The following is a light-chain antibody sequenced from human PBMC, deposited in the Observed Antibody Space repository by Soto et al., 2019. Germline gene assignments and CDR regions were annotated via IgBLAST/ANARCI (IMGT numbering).Light chain of an antibody. CDR3: QQYGSSPPT. Sequence: IVLTQAPGTLSLSPGERPPLSCGAGQSVSRYLTWYQQKPGQGPRVLIYGASSRATGIPERLSGSGSGTDFTLTINRLEPEDFAVYYCQQYGSSPPTFGQGTKVDIK. CDR1: QSVSRY. CDR2: GAS. J-gene: IGKJ1*01. V-gene: IGKV3-20*01.